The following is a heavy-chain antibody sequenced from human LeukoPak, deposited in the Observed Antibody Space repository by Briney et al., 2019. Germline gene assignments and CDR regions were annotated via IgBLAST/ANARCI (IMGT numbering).Heavy chain of an antibody. V-gene: IGHV1-2*06. J-gene: IGHJ6*03. CDR2: INPNSGGT. D-gene: IGHD5-24*01. CDR3: ASVEMATIHDYYYMDV. CDR1: GYTFTGYY. Sequence: ASVKVSCKASGYTFTGYYMHWVRQAPGQGLEWMGRINPNSGGTNYAQKFQGRVTMTRDTSISTAYMELSRLRSDDTAAYYCASVEMATIHDYYYMDVWGKGTTVTVSS.